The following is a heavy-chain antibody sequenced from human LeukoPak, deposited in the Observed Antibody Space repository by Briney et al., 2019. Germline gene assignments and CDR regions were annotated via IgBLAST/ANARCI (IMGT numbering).Heavy chain of an antibody. CDR2: IIPILGIA. CDR3: ARSYYDSSGQYDY. D-gene: IGHD3-22*01. J-gene: IGHJ4*02. CDR1: GGTFSSYA. Sequence: ASVKVSCKASGGTFSSYAISWVRQAPGQGVEWMGRIIPILGIANYAQKFQGRVTITADKSTSTAYMELSSLRSEDTAVYYCARSYYDSSGQYDYWGQGTLVTVSS. V-gene: IGHV1-69*04.